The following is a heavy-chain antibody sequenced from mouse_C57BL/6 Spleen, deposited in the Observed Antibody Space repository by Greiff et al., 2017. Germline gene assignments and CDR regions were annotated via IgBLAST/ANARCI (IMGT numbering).Heavy chain of an antibody. Sequence: VQLQESGAELVKPGASVKISCKASGYAFSSYWMNWVKQRPGKGLEWIGQIYPGDGDTNYNGKFKGKATLTADKSSSTAYMQLSSLTSEDSAVYFCARTGTTTVVRRGAMDYWGQGTSVTVSS. J-gene: IGHJ4*01. CDR2: IYPGDGDT. CDR3: ARTGTTTVVRRGAMDY. V-gene: IGHV1-80*01. CDR1: GYAFSSYW. D-gene: IGHD1-1*01.